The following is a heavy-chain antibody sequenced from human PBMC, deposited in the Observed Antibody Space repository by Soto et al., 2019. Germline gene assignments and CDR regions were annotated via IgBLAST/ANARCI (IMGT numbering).Heavy chain of an antibody. Sequence: QVQLVQSGAEVKKPGSSVKVSCKASGGTFSPYTINWVRQAPGHGLEWMGRIIPFHGVTNYAQKFQARVTITADKSTSTAYKELSGLRFEDTAMYYCTRDWEITVSTWSFGGFWGRGTLVTVSS. D-gene: IGHD3-10*01. CDR1: GGTFSPYT. J-gene: IGHJ4*02. CDR3: TRDWEITVSTWSFGGF. CDR2: IIPFHGVT. V-gene: IGHV1-69*08.